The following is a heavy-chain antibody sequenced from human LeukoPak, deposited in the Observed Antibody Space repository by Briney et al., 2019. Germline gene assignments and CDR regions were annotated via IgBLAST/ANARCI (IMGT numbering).Heavy chain of an antibody. V-gene: IGHV3-23*01. CDR3: AKVQIFGVVIHDVYFDY. Sequence: PGGSLRLSCAASGFTFSSYAMSWVRQAPGKGLEWVSAISGSGGSTYYADSVKGRFTISRDNSKNTLYLQMNSLRAEDTAVYYCAKVQIFGVVIHDVYFDYWGQGTLVTVSS. CDR1: GFTFSSYA. D-gene: IGHD3-3*01. CDR2: ISGSGGST. J-gene: IGHJ4*02.